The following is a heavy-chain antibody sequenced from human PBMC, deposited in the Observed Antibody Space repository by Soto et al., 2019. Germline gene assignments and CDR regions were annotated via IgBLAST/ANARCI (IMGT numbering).Heavy chain of an antibody. Sequence: QVRLVQSEAGVKKPGSSVKVSCKASGVTFSSDAVTWERQAPGHGLQWMGGISPILPNANYAQKLQGRATITMDKSTSTLYMELDSLKAEDTAMYYCARCHCGRIVPGYLDSWGQGTLVTV. D-gene: IGHD1-26*01. J-gene: IGHJ4*02. CDR3: ARCHCGRIVPGYLDS. V-gene: IGHV1-69*06. CDR2: ISPILPNA. CDR1: GVTFSSDA.